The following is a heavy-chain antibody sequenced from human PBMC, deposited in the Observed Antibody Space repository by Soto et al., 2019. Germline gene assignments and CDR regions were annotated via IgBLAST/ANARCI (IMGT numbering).Heavy chain of an antibody. CDR2: IYYSGST. CDR1: GGSISSYY. V-gene: IGHV4-59*01. J-gene: IGHJ6*03. Sequence: ITCTVSGGSISSYYWSWIRQPPGKGLEWIGYIYYSGSTNYNPSLKSRVTISVDTSKNQFSLKLSSVTAADTAVYYCARVAPSTVSITYYYYYLDVWGKGTTVTVSS. CDR3: ARVAPSTVSITYYYYYLDV. D-gene: IGHD4-17*01.